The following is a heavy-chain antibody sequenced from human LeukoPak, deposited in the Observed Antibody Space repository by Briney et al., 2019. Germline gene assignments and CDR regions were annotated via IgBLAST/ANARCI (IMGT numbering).Heavy chain of an antibody. V-gene: IGHV3-30*18. CDR1: GFTFSHHA. J-gene: IGHJ4*02. D-gene: IGHD3-10*02. CDR3: AKGLRSGSYYFDY. Sequence: GGSLRLSCAASGFTFSHHAMHWVRRSPGKGLEWAALISYDGSNKYYANSVKGRFTISRDNPKNTLYLQMNSLRPDDTAVYYCAKGLRSGSYYFDYWGQGTPVTVSS. CDR2: ISYDGSNK.